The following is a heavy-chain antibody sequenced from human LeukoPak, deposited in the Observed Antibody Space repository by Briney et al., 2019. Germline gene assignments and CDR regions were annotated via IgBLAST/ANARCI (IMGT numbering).Heavy chain of an antibody. CDR2: IYYSGST. V-gene: IGHV4-39*01. J-gene: IGHJ6*02. CDR3: ARHRPPGQDYYYGMDV. CDR1: GGSISSSSYY. D-gene: IGHD1-1*01. Sequence: KPSETLSLTCTVSGGSISSSSYYWGWIRQPPGKGLEWIVSIYYSGSTYYNPSLKSRVTISVDTSKNQFSLKLSSVTAADTAVYYCARHRPPGQDYYYGMDVWGQGTTVTVSS.